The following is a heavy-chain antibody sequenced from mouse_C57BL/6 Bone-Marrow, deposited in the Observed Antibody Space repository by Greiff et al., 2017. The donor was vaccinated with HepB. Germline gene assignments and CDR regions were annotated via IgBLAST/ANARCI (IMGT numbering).Heavy chain of an antibody. V-gene: IGHV1-47*01. CDR3: ARPHYYGSSWYFDY. Sequence: QVQLKESGAELVKPGASVKMSCKASGYTFTTYPIEWMKQNHGKSLEWIGNFHPYNDDTKYNEKFKGKATLTVEKSSSTVYLELSRLTSDDSAVYYCARPHYYGSSWYFDYWGQGTTLTVSS. CDR2: FHPYNDDT. CDR1: GYTFTTYP. J-gene: IGHJ2*01. D-gene: IGHD1-1*01.